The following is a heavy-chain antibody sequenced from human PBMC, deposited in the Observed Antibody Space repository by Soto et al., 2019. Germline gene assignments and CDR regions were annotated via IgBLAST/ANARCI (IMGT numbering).Heavy chain of an antibody. Sequence: QVQLQESGPGLVKPSETLSLTCTVSGGSISSYYWSWIRQPAGKGLEWIGRIYTSGSTNYNPFLKSRLPMSVDTSKNQFSLKLSSVTAADTAVYYCARDGIWFGELPLGMDVWGQGTTVTVSS. CDR3: ARDGIWFGELPLGMDV. CDR1: GGSISSYY. J-gene: IGHJ6*02. D-gene: IGHD3-10*01. CDR2: IYTSGST. V-gene: IGHV4-4*07.